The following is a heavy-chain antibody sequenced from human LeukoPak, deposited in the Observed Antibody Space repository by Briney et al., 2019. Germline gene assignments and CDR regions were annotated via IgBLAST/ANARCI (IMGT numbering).Heavy chain of an antibody. Sequence: SVKVSCKASGGTFSSYAISWVRQAPGQGLEWMGGIIPIFGTANYAQKFQGRVTITADESTSTAYMGLSSLRSEDTAVYYCARAETLLWFGDVWGKGTTVTVSS. J-gene: IGHJ6*04. CDR1: GGTFSSYA. V-gene: IGHV1-69*01. D-gene: IGHD3-10*01. CDR2: IIPIFGTA. CDR3: ARAETLLWFGDV.